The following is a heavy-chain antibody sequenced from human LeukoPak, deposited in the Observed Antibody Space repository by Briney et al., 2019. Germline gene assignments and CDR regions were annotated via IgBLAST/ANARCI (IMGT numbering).Heavy chain of an antibody. CDR1: GFTFSNYW. D-gene: IGHD4-17*01. V-gene: IGHV3-9*01. CDR2: ISWNSGNI. J-gene: IGHJ4*02. CDR3: AKAHDYGDYAGFDY. Sequence: QPGGSLRLSCAASGFTFSNYWMHWVRQAPGKGLEWVSGISWNSGNIAYADSVKGRFTISRDSAKTSLYLQINNLRAEDTALYYCAKAHDYGDYAGFDYWGQGTLVSVSS.